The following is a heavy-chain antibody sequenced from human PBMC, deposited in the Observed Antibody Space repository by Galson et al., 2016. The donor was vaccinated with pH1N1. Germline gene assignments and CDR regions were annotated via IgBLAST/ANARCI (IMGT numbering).Heavy chain of an antibody. D-gene: IGHD4-17*01. J-gene: IGHJ6*02. Sequence: SLRLSCAASGFTFRDYLMSWARQAPGKGLEWVANIKQDGSEKYYVDSVKGRFTISRDNAKSSLYLQMISLRAEDTAVYYCVREHDYGDSDPSHYYNGMDVWGQGTTVTVSS. CDR3: VREHDYGDSDPSHYYNGMDV. CDR1: GFTFRDYL. CDR2: IKQDGSEK. V-gene: IGHV3-7*01.